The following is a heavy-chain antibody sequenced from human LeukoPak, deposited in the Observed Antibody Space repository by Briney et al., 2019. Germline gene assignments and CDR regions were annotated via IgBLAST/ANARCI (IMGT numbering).Heavy chain of an antibody. D-gene: IGHD2-2*01. CDR1: GYAFTVYY. CDR3: AVVPAAHFDY. Sequence: ASVKVSCKASGYAFTVYYMHWLRQAPGQGLEWMGWINPNSGGTNYAQKFQGRVTMTRDTSISTAYMELSRLRSDDTAVYYCAVVPAAHFDYWGQGTLVTVSS. CDR2: INPNSGGT. J-gene: IGHJ4*02. V-gene: IGHV1-2*02.